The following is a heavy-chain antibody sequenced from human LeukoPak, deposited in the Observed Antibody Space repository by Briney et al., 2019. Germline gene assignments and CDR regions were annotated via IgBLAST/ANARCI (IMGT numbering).Heavy chain of an antibody. CDR1: GGSIRSYY. CDR2: IYFSGST. V-gene: IGHV4-59*01. D-gene: IGHD3-3*01. Sequence: PSETLSLTCTVSGGSIRSYYWSWIRQPPGKGLEWIGYIYFSGSTSYNPSLKSRVTISVDRSKNQFSLKLSSVAAADTAVYYCARSYDTNFDYWGQGTLVTVFS. J-gene: IGHJ4*02. CDR3: ARSYDTNFDY.